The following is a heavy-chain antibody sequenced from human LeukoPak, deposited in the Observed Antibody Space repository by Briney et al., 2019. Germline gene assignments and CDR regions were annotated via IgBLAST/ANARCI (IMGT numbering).Heavy chain of an antibody. V-gene: IGHV3-30*03. Sequence: GRSLRLSCAASGFTFINYGIHWVRQAPGKGLEWVALISYGGNNKYFADSVKGRFTISRDNSKNTLYLQMNNLRTEDTAVYYCAGSDTIGYSPREWDYWYFDLWGRGTLVTVSS. D-gene: IGHD3-22*01. CDR2: ISYGGNNK. J-gene: IGHJ2*01. CDR3: AGSDTIGYSPREWDYWYFDL. CDR1: GFTFINYG.